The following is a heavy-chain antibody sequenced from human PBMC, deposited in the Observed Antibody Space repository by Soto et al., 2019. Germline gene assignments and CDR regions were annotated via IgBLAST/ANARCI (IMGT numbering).Heavy chain of an antibody. CDR2: ISSSSSYI. J-gene: IGHJ4*02. Sequence: PGGSLRLSGAASGFTCRSYSMNWVRQARGKGLEWVSSISSSSSYIYYADSVKGRFTISRDNAKNSLYLQMNSLRAEDTAVYYCAKREYSGQNDYWGQGTLLTVPS. D-gene: IGHD5-12*01. CDR3: AKREYSGQNDY. CDR1: GFTCRSYS. V-gene: IGHV3-21*01.